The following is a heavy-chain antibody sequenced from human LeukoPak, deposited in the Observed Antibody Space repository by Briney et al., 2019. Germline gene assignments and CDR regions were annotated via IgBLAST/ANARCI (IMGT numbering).Heavy chain of an antibody. CDR1: GFTFSGDW. V-gene: IGHV3-74*01. D-gene: IGHD3-3*01. Sequence: GGSLRLSCAVSGFTFSGDWMHWVRQAPGKGLVWVSRSKSDGSSTSYADSVKGRFTISRDNAKNALYLQMSSLRTEDTAVYYCARDYDFWSGYFDWWGQGTRVTVSS. CDR3: ARDYDFWSGYFDW. CDR2: SKSDGSST. J-gene: IGHJ4*02.